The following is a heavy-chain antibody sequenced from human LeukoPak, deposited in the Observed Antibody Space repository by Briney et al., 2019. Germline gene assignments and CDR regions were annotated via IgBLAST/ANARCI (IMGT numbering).Heavy chain of an antibody. CDR1: GFTFSNAW. CDR3: AKDAVRGSGRINWFDS. D-gene: IGHD3-10*01. V-gene: IGHV3-15*01. Sequence: KPGGSLRLSCAASGFTFSNAWMSWVRQAPGKGLEWVGRIKSKTDGGTTDYAAPVKGRFTISRDNSKNTLYLQMSSLRAEDTAVYYCAKDAVRGSGRINWFDSWGQGTLVTVSS. CDR2: IKSKTDGGTT. J-gene: IGHJ5*01.